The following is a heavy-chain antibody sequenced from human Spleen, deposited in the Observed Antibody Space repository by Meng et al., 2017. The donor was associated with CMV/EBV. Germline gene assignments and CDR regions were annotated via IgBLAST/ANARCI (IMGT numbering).Heavy chain of an antibody. CDR1: GFPFSNYE. CDR2: IRSSGNTI. J-gene: IGHJ5*02. CDR3: AKDLRDILVMGPSMS. V-gene: IGHV3-48*03. D-gene: IGHD2-15*01. Sequence: GESLKISCAASGFPFSNYEMNWVRQAPGKGLEWISYIRSSGNTIYYADSVKGRFTISRDNSKNTLYLQMQSLRAEDTAVYYCAKDLRDILVMGPSMSWGQGTLVTVSS.